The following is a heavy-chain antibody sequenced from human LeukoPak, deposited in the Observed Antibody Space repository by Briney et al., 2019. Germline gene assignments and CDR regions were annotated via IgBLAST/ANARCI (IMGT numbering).Heavy chain of an antibody. CDR2: ISSSSSYI. CDR3: ARDQMDSGSYVDY. V-gene: IGHV3-21*01. CDR1: GFTFSSYS. J-gene: IGHJ4*02. D-gene: IGHD1-26*01. Sequence: GGSLRLSCAASGFTFSSYSMNWVRQAPGKGLEWVSSISSSSSYIYYADSVKGRFTISRDNAKNSLYLQMNSLRAEDTAVYYCARDQMDSGSYVDYWGQGTLVTVSS.